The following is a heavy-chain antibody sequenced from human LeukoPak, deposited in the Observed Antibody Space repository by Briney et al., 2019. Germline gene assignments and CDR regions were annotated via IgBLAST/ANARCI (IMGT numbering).Heavy chain of an antibody. CDR3: AREPVPQDYGDTVNAYDL. V-gene: IGHV4-34*01. CDR1: GGSLSGHH. CDR2: IHHDGRT. Sequence: SETLSLTCAVYGGSLSGHHWSWIRQSPGKGLEWIGDIHHDGRTKYSPSLKSRVSILLDTSKNEVSLRLTPVTAADTALYFCAREPVPQDYGDTVNAYDLWGQGTMVIVSS. D-gene: IGHD4-17*01. J-gene: IGHJ3*01.